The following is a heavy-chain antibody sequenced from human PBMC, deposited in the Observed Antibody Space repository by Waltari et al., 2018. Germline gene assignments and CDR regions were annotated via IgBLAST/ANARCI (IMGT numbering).Heavy chain of an antibody. CDR2: ISGSGATP. CDR1: GFSFMGYA. D-gene: IGHD3-16*02. J-gene: IGHJ4*02. CDR3: AKGSRGYTNYFFDY. Sequence: EVQLLESAGGLVQPGGALRLSCAASGFSFMGYAMSWVRQAPGEGVGWVASISGSGATPFYADSVKGRFTIVRDNSKDTRYLQMNSLRVDDSAVYYCAKGSRGYTNYFFDYWGQGALVTVSS. V-gene: IGHV3-23*01.